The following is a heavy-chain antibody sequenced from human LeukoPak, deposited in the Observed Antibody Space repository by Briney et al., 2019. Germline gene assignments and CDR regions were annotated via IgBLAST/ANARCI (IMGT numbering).Heavy chain of an antibody. J-gene: IGHJ4*02. CDR2: ISGSGGST. D-gene: IGHD2-2*02. CDR3: AKDRSAYCSGTSCYSSFDY. Sequence: GGSLRLSCAASGFTFNNYAMTWVRQAPGKGLEWVSAISGSGGSTHYADSVKGRFTISRDSSKNTLYLQMNSLGAEDTAVYHCAKDRSAYCSGTSCYSSFDYWGQGILVTVSS. V-gene: IGHV3-23*01. CDR1: GFTFNNYA.